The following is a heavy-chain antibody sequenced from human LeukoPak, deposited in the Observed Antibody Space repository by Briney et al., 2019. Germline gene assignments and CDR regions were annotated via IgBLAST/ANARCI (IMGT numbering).Heavy chain of an antibody. J-gene: IGHJ4*02. CDR3: ARDRSRVVPAASDY. D-gene: IGHD2-2*01. Sequence: GGSLRLSCAASGFSFSSYAMSWVRQAPGKGLEWVANIKQDGSEKYYVDSVKGRFTISRDNAKNSLYLQMNSLRAEDTAVYYCARDRSRVVPAASDYWGQGTLVTVSS. CDR2: IKQDGSEK. CDR1: GFSFSSYA. V-gene: IGHV3-7*01.